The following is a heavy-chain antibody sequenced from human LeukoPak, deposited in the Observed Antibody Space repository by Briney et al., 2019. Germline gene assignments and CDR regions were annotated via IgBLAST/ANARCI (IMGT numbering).Heavy chain of an antibody. Sequence: GGSLRLSCAASGFTFSSYAMNWVRQAPGKGLEWVSAISGSGGSTYYADSVKGRFTISRDNSKNTLYLQMNSLRAEDTAVYYCAKASGYSSGWSTYWGQGTLVTVSS. CDR3: AKASGYSSGWSTY. J-gene: IGHJ4*02. V-gene: IGHV3-23*01. CDR1: GFTFSSYA. D-gene: IGHD6-19*01. CDR2: ISGSGGST.